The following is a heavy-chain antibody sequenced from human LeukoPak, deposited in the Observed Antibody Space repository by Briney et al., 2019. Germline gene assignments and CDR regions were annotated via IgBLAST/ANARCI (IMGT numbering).Heavy chain of an antibody. CDR1: GFTFSSYA. CDR2: ISSNGGST. J-gene: IGHJ4*02. V-gene: IGHV3-64*01. CDR3: ARGYDFWSGYRDY. Sequence: GGSLRLSCAASGFTFSSYAMHWVRQAPGKGLEYVSAISSNGGSTYYANSVKGRFTISRDNSKNTLYLQMGSLRAEDMAVYYCARGYDFWSGYRDYWGQGTLVTVSS. D-gene: IGHD3-3*01.